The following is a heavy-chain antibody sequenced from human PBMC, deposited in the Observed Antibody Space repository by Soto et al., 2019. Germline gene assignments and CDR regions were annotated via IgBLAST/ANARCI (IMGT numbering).Heavy chain of an antibody. J-gene: IGHJ6*02. CDR3: ARDQLLLDSYYYYYYGMDV. D-gene: IGHD2-15*01. CDR2: ISSSGSTI. CDR1: GFTFSDYY. Sequence: QVQLVESGGGLVKPGGSLRLSCAASGFTFSDYYMSWIRQAPGKGLKWVSYISSSGSTIYYADSVKGRFTISRDNAKNSLYLQMNSLRAEDTAVYYCARDQLLLDSYYYYYYGMDVWGQGTTVTVSS. V-gene: IGHV3-11*01.